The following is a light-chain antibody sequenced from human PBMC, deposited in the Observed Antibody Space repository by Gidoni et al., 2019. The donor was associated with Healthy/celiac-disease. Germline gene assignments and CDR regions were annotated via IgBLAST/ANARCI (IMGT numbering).Light chain of an antibody. CDR2: DAS. CDR1: QDISNY. V-gene: IGKV1-33*01. J-gene: IGKJ4*01. Sequence: DIQMTQSPSSLSASVGDRVTITCQASQDISNYLNWYQQKPGKAPKLLIYDASNLETGVPSRFSGSGSGTDFTFTISSLQPEDIATYYCQQKRTFGGGTKVEIK. CDR3: QQKRT.